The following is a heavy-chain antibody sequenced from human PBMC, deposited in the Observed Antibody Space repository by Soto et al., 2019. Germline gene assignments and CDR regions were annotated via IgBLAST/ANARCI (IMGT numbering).Heavy chain of an antibody. CDR3: AREWGLILYYVMNX. Sequence: PSETLSLTFIVSGDSVTSVSYYWTWLRQPPGKGLEWIGYISYTGRTKYNPSLQSRVTISVDTSKNDFSLNLGSVTAADTAVYFCAREWGLILYYVMNXWGHGTAVTVS. CDR2: ISYTGRT. V-gene: IGHV4-61*03. CDR1: GDSVTSVSYY. D-gene: IGHD3-10*01. J-gene: IGHJ6*02.